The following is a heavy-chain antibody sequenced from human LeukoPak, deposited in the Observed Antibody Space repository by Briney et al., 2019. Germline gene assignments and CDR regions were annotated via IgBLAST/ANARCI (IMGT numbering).Heavy chain of an antibody. Sequence: GGSLRLSCAASGFTFSSYWMSWVRQAPGKGLEWVANIKQDGSEKYYVDSVKGRFTISRDNAKNSLYLQMNSLRAEDTAVYYCARARDIVVVVAARPPNWFDPWGQGTLVTVSS. D-gene: IGHD2-15*01. J-gene: IGHJ5*02. V-gene: IGHV3-7*01. CDR2: IKQDGSEK. CDR1: GFTFSSYW. CDR3: ARARDIVVVVAARPPNWFDP.